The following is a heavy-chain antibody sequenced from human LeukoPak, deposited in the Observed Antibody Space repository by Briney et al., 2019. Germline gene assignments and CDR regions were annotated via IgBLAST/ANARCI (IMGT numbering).Heavy chain of an antibody. CDR2: INPNSGGT. CDR3: ARVDIVVVPAANNYYYYMDV. CDR1: GGTFNNYA. J-gene: IGHJ6*03. D-gene: IGHD2-2*03. Sequence: ASVKVSCKASGGTFNNYAFSWMRQAPGQGLEWMGWINPNSGGTNYAQKFQGRVTMTRDTSISTAYMELSRLRSDDTAVYYCARVDIVVVPAANNYYYYMDVWGKGTTVTISS. V-gene: IGHV1-2*02.